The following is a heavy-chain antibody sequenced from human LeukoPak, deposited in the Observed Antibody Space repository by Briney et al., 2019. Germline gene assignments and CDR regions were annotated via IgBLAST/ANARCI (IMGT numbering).Heavy chain of an antibody. D-gene: IGHD3-10*01. V-gene: IGHV4-31*03. J-gene: IGHJ5*02. Sequence: SETLSLTCTVSGGSISSGAYYWSWIRQHPGKGLEWIGYIYYSGSTYYNPSLKSRVTISVDTSKNQFSLKLSSVTAADTAVYYCAIGYGSGWFDPWGQGTLVTVSS. CDR3: AIGYGSGWFDP. CDR2: IYYSGST. CDR1: GGSISSGAYY.